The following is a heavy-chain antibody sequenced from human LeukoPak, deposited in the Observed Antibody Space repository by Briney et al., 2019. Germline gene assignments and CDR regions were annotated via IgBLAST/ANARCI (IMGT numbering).Heavy chain of an antibody. J-gene: IGHJ4*02. Sequence: GASVKVSCKASGYTFTTYDINWVRQASGQGLEWMGWMNPNSGYTGYAQKFQGRVTITRDTSISTAYMELSSLRSEDTAVYYCARVAGSIDYWGQGTLVTVSS. CDR3: ARVAGSIDY. CDR1: GYTFTTYD. D-gene: IGHD6-19*01. V-gene: IGHV1-8*03. CDR2: MNPNSGYT.